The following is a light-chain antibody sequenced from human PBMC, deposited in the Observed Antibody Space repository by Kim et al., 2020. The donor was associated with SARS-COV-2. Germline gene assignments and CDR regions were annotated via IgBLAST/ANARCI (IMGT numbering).Light chain of an antibody. CDR3: QVWDTSSYSPGV. CDR1: KFGSKR. V-gene: IGLV3-21*04. CDR2: YDG. J-gene: IGLJ3*02. Sequence: PGQTARITCGGNKFGSKRVHWYHQKPGQAPVLVIYYDGDRPSGIPERFSGSNSGNTATLTITGVEAGDEADYFCQVWDTSSYSPGVFGGGTQLTVL.